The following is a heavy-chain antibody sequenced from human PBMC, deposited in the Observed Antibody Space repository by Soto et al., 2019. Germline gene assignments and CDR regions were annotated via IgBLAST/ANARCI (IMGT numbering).Heavy chain of an antibody. J-gene: IGHJ3*02. CDR2: MNPNSGNT. V-gene: IGHV1-8*01. CDR3: ARGPGYDFWSGYDAFDI. D-gene: IGHD3-3*01. Sequence: ASVKVSCKASGYTFTSYDINWVRQATGQGLEGMGWMNPNSGNTGYAQKFQGRVTMTRNTSINTAYMELSSLRSEDTAVYYGARGPGYDFWSGYDAFDIWGQGTMVTVSS. CDR1: GYTFTSYD.